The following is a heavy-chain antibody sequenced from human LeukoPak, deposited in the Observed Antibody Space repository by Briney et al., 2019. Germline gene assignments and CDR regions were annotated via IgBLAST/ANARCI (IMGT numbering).Heavy chain of an antibody. J-gene: IGHJ6*02. CDR2: VYYSGST. CDR3: ARVPTDRYYYYYYGMDV. CDR1: GGSISSFY. V-gene: IGHV4-59*01. Sequence: SETLSLTCGVSGGSISSFYWSWIRQPPGKGLEWIGYVYYSGSTNYNPSLKSRLTISVDTSKNQFSLTLNSVTPADTAVYYCARVPTDRYYYYYYGMDVWGQETTVTVSS.